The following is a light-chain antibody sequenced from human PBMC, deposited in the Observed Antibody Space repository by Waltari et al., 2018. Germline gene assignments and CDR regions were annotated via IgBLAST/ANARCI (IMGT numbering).Light chain of an antibody. V-gene: IGLV6-57*01. J-gene: IGLJ2*01. CDR1: SGSIASNY. Sequence: NFMLTQPHSVSESPGKTVTISCTRSSGSIASNYVQWYRQRPGPSPTTVIYEYNQRPSGVPDRFSGSIDSSSNSASLTISGLKTEDEADYYCQSYDSSSVVFGGGTKLTVL. CDR2: EYN. CDR3: QSYDSSSVV.